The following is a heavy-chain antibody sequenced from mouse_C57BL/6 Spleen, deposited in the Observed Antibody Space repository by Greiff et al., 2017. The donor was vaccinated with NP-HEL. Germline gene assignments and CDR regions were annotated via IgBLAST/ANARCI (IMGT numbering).Heavy chain of an antibody. CDR1: GYAFTNYL. D-gene: IGHD3-2*02. V-gene: IGHV1-54*01. CDR2: INPGSGGT. CDR3: ARGAQAPYYAMDY. Sequence: QVQLKESGAELVRPGTSVKVSCKASGYAFTNYLIEWVKQRPGQGLEWIGVINPGSGGTNYNEKFKGKATLTADKSSSTAYMQLSSLTSEDSAVDFCARGAQAPYYAMDYWGQGTSVTVSS. J-gene: IGHJ4*01.